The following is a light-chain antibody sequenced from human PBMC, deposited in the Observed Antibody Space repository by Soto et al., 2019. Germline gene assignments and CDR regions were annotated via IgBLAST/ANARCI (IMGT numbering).Light chain of an antibody. Sequence: DVVMTQSPLSLPVTLGQPASISCRSSQSLVYSDGNTYLSWCQQRPGQSPRRLMHKLSNRDSGVPDRFSGSGSGTDFTLKISRVEAEDVAIYYCMQATHWPHTFGQGTKLEIK. V-gene: IGKV2-30*01. J-gene: IGKJ2*01. CDR1: QSLVYSDGNTY. CDR3: MQATHWPHT. CDR2: KLS.